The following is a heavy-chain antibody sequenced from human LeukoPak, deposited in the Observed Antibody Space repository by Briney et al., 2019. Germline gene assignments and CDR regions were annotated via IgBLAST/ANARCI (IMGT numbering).Heavy chain of an antibody. CDR1: GFTFSSYG. CDR3: AKSQKWYYGSGSSEPPLDY. D-gene: IGHD3-10*01. J-gene: IGHJ4*02. V-gene: IGHV3-30*18. CDR2: ISYDGSNK. Sequence: PGGSLRLSCAASGFTFSSYGMHWVRQAPGKGLEWVAVISYDGSNKYYADSVKGRFTISRDNSKNTLYLQMNSLRAEDTAVYYCAKSQKWYYGSGSSEPPLDYCGQGTLVTVSS.